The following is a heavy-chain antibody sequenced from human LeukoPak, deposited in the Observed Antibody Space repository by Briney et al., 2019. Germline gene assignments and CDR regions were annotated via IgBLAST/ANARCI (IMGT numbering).Heavy chain of an antibody. Sequence: SETLSLTCTVSGGSISSSSYYWGWIRQPPGKGLEWIGSIYYSGSTYYNPSLKSRVTISVDTSKNQFSLKLSSVTAADTAVYYCARGTPIQLWAPVYYYYYGMDVWGQGTTVTVSS. CDR3: ARGTPIQLWAPVYYYYYGMDV. V-gene: IGHV4-39*01. CDR1: GGSISSSSYY. J-gene: IGHJ6*02. D-gene: IGHD5-18*01. CDR2: IYYSGST.